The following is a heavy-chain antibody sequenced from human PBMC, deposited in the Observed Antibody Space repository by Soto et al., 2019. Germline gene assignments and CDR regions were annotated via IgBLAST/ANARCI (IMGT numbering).Heavy chain of an antibody. CDR3: ASVGGYDSYYYGMHV. V-gene: IGHV1-8*01. D-gene: IGHD5-12*01. Sequence: ASVKVSCNASGYTFTSYDINWVRQATGQGLEWMGWMNPNSGNTGYAQKFQGRVTMTRNTSISTAYMELSSLRSEDTAVYYCASVGGYDSYYYGMHVCGPGTTLTVYS. CDR1: GYTFTSYD. J-gene: IGHJ6*02. CDR2: MNPNSGNT.